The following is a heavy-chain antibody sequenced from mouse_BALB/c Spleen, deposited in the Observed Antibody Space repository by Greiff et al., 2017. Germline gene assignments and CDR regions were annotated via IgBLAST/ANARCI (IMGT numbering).Heavy chain of an antibody. CDR2: ISSGGGST. CDR3: ARRGAYYAMDY. CDR1: GFAFSSYD. V-gene: IGHV5-12-1*01. J-gene: IGHJ4*01. Sequence: EVQVVESGGGLVKPGGSLKLSCAASGFAFSSYDMSWVRQTPEKRLEWVAYISSGGGSTYYPDTVKGRFTISRDNAKNTLYLQMSSLKSEDTAMYYCARRGAYYAMDYWGQGTSVTVSS.